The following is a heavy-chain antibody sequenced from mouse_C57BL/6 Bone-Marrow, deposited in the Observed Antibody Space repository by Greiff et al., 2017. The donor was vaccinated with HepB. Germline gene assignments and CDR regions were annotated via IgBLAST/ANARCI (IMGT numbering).Heavy chain of an antibody. CDR3: ARNYDYDGGFAY. Sequence: QVQLKESGAELVKPGASVKMSCKASGYTFTTYPIEWMKQNHGKSLEWIGNFHPYNDDTKYNEKFKGKATLTVEKSSSTVYLELSRLTSDDSAVYYCARNYDYDGGFAYWGQGTLVTVSA. CDR1: GYTFTTYP. D-gene: IGHD2-4*01. V-gene: IGHV1-47*01. J-gene: IGHJ3*01. CDR2: FHPYNDDT.